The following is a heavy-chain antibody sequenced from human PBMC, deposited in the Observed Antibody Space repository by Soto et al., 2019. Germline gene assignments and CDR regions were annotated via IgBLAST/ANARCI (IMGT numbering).Heavy chain of an antibody. CDR3: ARDLTLFDY. J-gene: IGHJ4*02. Sequence: SVKGRFTISRDNAKNSLYLQMNCLRADDTAVYYCARDLTLFDYWXQGTLVTVSS. V-gene: IGHV3-48*01.